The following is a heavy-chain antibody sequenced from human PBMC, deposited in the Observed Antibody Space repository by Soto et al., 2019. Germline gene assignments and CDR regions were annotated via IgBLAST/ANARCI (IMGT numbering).Heavy chain of an antibody. J-gene: IGHJ4*02. Sequence: ASVKVSCKASGYTFTSNGSSWVRQAPGQGLEWMGWISAYNGNTNYAQKLQGRVTMTTDTSTSTAYMELRSLRSDDTAVYYCARKLLAVAGTEFDYWGQGTLVTVSS. CDR1: GYTFTSNG. CDR3: ARKLLAVAGTEFDY. D-gene: IGHD6-19*01. V-gene: IGHV1-18*01. CDR2: ISAYNGNT.